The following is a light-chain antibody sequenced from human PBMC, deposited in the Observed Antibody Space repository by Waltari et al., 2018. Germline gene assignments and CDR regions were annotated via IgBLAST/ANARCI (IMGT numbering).Light chain of an antibody. J-gene: IGKJ4*01. CDR2: KAS. V-gene: IGKV1-5*03. CDR3: QQYTISSLS. CDR1: QSIRSW. Sequence: DIQMTQTPSSLSASIGDRVTFTCRASQSIRSWWAWYQQKPGKAPKHLMSKASTLASGVPSRFSGSGSATAFTPTTSSLQPDDFATSYCQQYTISSLSFGGGTTVEIK.